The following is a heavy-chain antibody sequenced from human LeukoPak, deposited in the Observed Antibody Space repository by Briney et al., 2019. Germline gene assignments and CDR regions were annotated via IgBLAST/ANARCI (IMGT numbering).Heavy chain of an antibody. J-gene: IGHJ4*02. CDR3: ARAAAGTFDY. Sequence: SETLSLTCTVSGGSISSGSYYWSWIRQPAGKGLEWIGRIYTSGSTNYNPSLKSRVTISVDTSKNQFSLQLNSVTPEDTAVYYCARAAAGTFDYWGQGTLVTVSS. CDR1: GGSISSGSYY. V-gene: IGHV4-61*02. D-gene: IGHD6-13*01. CDR2: IYTSGST.